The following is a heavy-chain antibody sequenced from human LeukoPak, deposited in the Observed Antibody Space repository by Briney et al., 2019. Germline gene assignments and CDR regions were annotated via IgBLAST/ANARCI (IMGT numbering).Heavy chain of an antibody. J-gene: IGHJ4*02. Sequence: GGSLRLSCAASGFTFTNYWMSWVRQAPGKGLELVANIKQDRSEKYYVDSVKGRFTISRDNAKNSLYLQMNSLRAEDTAVYYCARVGVRTAALDYWGQGTLVTVSS. CDR3: ARVGVRTAALDY. CDR2: IKQDRSEK. D-gene: IGHD6-13*01. V-gene: IGHV3-7*01. CDR1: GFTFTNYW.